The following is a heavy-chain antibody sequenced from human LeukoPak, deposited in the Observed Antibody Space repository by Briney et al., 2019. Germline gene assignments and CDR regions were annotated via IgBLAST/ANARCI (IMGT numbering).Heavy chain of an antibody. CDR2: INPSGGST. D-gene: IGHD1-26*01. CDR1: GYTFTSYY. J-gene: IGHJ4*02. Sequence: ASVKVSCKASGYTFTSYYMHWVRQAPGQGLEWMGIINPSGGSTSYAQKFQGRVTMTRDTSTSTVYMELSRLRYDDTAVYYCASSQVGATLRDWGQGALVTVSS. V-gene: IGHV1-46*01. CDR3: ASSQVGATLRD.